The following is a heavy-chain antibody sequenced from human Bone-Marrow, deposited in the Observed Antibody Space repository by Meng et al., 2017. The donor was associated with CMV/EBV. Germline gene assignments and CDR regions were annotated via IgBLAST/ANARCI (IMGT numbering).Heavy chain of an antibody. CDR2: IIPINGKA. CDR1: GGTFSSYA. CDR3: TSYSRGCLNY. Sequence: SVKVSCKASGGTFSSYAISWVRQAPGQGLEWMGGIIPINGKANYAQKFQGRVTITADKSTSTSYMELSSLRSEDTAVYYFTSYSRGCLNYWGQGTLVTVSS. D-gene: IGHD6-19*01. J-gene: IGHJ4*02. V-gene: IGHV1-69*10.